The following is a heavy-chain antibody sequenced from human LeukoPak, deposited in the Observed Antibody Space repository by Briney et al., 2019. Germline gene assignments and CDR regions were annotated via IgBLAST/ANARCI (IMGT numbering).Heavy chain of an antibody. V-gene: IGHV4-34*08. Sequence: GSLRLSCAASGFTFASHAMRWVRQPPGKGLEWIGEINHSGSTNYNPSLKSRVTISVDTSKNQFSLKLSSVTAADTAVYYCGRAHTGVDYYYGMDVWGLGTTVTVSS. CDR3: GRAHTGVDYYYGMDV. CDR1: GFTFASHA. D-gene: IGHD3-16*01. CDR2: INHSGST. J-gene: IGHJ6*02.